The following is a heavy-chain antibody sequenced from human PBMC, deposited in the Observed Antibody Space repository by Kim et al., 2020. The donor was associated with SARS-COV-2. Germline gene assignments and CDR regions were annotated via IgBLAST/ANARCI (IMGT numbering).Heavy chain of an antibody. CDR2: IYYSGST. Sequence: SETLSLTCTVSGGSISSYYWSWIRQPPGKGLEWIGYIYYSGSTNYNPSLKSRVTISVDTSKNQFSLKLSSVTAADTAVYYCARDFGGYDYHSYYYYGMDVWVQGTTVTVSS. D-gene: IGHD5-12*01. V-gene: IGHV4-59*13. CDR1: GGSISSYY. CDR3: ARDFGGYDYHSYYYYGMDV. J-gene: IGHJ6*02.